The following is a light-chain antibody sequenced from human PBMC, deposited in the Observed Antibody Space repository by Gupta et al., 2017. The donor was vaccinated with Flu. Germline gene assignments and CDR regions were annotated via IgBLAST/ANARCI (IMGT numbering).Light chain of an antibody. CDR3: QQANSLPRT. V-gene: IGKV1-12*01. J-gene: IGKJ4*01. CDR1: QGISNW. CDR2: AAS. Sequence: ADRVTSTCRASQGISNWLAWYQQKPGKAPKLLIYAASSLRSGVPSRFSGSGTGTDFTLTISSLQPEDFATYYCQQANSLPRTFGGGTKVEIK.